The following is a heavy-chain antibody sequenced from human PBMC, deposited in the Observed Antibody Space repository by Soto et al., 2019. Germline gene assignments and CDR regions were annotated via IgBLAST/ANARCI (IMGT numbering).Heavy chain of an antibody. CDR1: GGSISSGDYY. Sequence: SETLSLTCTVSGGSISSGDYYWSWIRQPPGKGLEWIGYIYYRGSTYYNPSLKIRFTISVDTSKNQFSLKLSSVTAADSAVYYCARFLVGHSPAPPRYYFDYWGQGTLVTVSS. V-gene: IGHV4-30-4*01. D-gene: IGHD1-26*01. CDR3: ARFLVGHSPAPPRYYFDY. J-gene: IGHJ4*02. CDR2: IYYRGST.